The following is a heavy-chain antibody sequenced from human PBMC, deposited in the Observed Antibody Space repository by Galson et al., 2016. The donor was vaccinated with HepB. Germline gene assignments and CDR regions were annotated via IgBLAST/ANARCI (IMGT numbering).Heavy chain of an antibody. V-gene: IGHV3-72*01. CDR1: GFIFSDYY. CDR3: SRSYSLAGRRTNFDF. Sequence: SLRLSCAASGFIFSDYYMDWVRQAPGKGLEWVGRTRNKANGYTTEYVASVKGRFTIPRDDSKNALYLQMNSLKTEDTAMYYCSRSYSLAGRRTNFDFWGQGTLVTVSS. J-gene: IGHJ4*02. D-gene: IGHD1-26*01. CDR2: TRNKANGYTT.